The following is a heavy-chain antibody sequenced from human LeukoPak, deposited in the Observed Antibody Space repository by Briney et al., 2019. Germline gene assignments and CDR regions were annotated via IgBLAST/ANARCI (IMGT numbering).Heavy chain of an antibody. J-gene: IGHJ4*02. V-gene: IGHV1-69*13. D-gene: IGHD4-17*01. CDR3: ARGTLDGETETYFDY. Sequence: SVKVSCKASGGTFSSYAISWVRQAPGQGLEWMGVIIPIFGTANYAQKFQGRVTITADESTSTAYMELSSLRSEDTAVYYCARGTLDGETETYFDYWGQGTLVTVSS. CDR1: GGTFSSYA. CDR2: IIPIFGTA.